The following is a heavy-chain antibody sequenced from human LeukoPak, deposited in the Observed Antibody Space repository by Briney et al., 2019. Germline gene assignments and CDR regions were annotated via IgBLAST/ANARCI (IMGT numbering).Heavy chain of an antibody. CDR3: AKGRFYFDY. J-gene: IGHJ4*02. V-gene: IGHV3-23*01. CDR2: FSGNGGSR. CDR1: GFTFSDYA. Sequence: PGGSLRLSCAASGFTFSDYAMSWIRQAPGKGLEWVSAFSGNGGSRYYADSVRGRFTISRDNSKNTLYLQMNSLRAEDTAVYYCAKGRFYFDYWGQGTLVTVSS.